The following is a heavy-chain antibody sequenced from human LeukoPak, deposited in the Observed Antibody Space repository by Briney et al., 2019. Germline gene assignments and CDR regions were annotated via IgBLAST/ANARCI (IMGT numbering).Heavy chain of an antibody. V-gene: IGHV3-21*01. CDR1: GFTFSNYW. J-gene: IGHJ4*02. CDR2: ISSSSSYI. Sequence: GGSLRLSCAASGFTFSNYWMSWVRQAPGKGLEWVSSISSSSSYIYYADSVKGRFTISRDNAKNSLYLQMNSLRAEDTAVYYCARAGAVVVPAAPDYWGQGTLVTVSS. CDR3: ARAGAVVVPAAPDY. D-gene: IGHD2-2*01.